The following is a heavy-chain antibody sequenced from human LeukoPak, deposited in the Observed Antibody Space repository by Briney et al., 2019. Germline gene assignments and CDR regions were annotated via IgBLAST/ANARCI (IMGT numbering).Heavy chain of an antibody. CDR3: AKSTGNYHYYYALDV. J-gene: IGHJ6*02. D-gene: IGHD3-9*01. CDR2: ISGSGDGT. Sequence: GGSLRLSCAASGFTFSSYAMSWVRQAPGKGLEWVSAISGSGDGTFYADSVKGRFTISRGISKNMVYLLMSSLRAEDTAVYYCAKSTGNYHYYYALDVWGQGTTVTVS. CDR1: GFTFSSYA. V-gene: IGHV3-23*01.